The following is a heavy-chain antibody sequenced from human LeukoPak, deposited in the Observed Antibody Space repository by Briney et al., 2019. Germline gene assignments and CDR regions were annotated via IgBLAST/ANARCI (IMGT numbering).Heavy chain of an antibody. D-gene: IGHD4-23*01. CDR3: ARGWLAETTVVTPYNY. CDR1: GGTFSNYA. J-gene: IGHJ4*02. V-gene: IGHV1-69*13. CDR2: ITSMFGKA. Sequence: GASVKVSCKASGGTFSNYAINWVRQAPGQGLEWMGGITSMFGKANYAQKFQGRVTITADESTRTAYMELSSLRSEDTAVYYCARGWLAETTVVTPYNYWGRGTLVSVSS.